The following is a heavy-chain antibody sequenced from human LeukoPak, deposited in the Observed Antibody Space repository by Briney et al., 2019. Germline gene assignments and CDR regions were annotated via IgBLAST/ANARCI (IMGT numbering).Heavy chain of an antibody. CDR3: ARAKFDSSGYYYRGFDI. CDR1: GFIFSDYY. D-gene: IGHD3-22*01. CDR2: ITDSGSKI. J-gene: IGHJ3*02. Sequence: GGSLRLSCAASGFIFSDYYMGWIRQAPGRGLEWISYITDSGSKIYYTDSVKGRFTMSRDNAKKSLYLQMNSLRAEDTAVYYCARAKFDSSGYYYRGFDIWGQGTMVTVSS. V-gene: IGHV3-11*04.